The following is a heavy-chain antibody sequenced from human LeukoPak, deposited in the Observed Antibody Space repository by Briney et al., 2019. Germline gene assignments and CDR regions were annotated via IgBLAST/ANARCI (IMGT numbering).Heavy chain of an antibody. CDR2: IWYDGSNK. D-gene: IGHD1-26*01. Sequence: GGSLRLSCAASGLTFSSYGMQCVRQAPGKGLEWGAVIWYDGSNKFYADSVRGRFTISRDNSKNTLYLQMNSLRAEDTAVYYCARETTTLDYWGQGTLVTVSS. CDR1: GLTFSSYG. CDR3: ARETTTLDY. V-gene: IGHV3-33*01. J-gene: IGHJ4*02.